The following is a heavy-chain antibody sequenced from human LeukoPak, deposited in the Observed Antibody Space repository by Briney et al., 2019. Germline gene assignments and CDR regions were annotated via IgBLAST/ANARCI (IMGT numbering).Heavy chain of an antibody. V-gene: IGHV1-2*02. CDR2: INPNSGGT. CDR3: ARGDCSSTSCYYYYYYMDV. J-gene: IGHJ6*03. CDR1: GYTFTCYY. Sequence: GASVTVSFKASGYTFTCYYMHWVRQAPGQGLEWMGWINPNSGGTNYAQKFQGRVTMTRDTSISTAYMELSRLRSDDTAVYYCARGDCSSTSCYYYYYYMDVWGKGTTVTVSS. D-gene: IGHD2-2*01.